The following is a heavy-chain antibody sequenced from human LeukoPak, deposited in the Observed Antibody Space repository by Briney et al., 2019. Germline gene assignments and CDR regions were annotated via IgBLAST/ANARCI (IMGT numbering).Heavy chain of an antibody. V-gene: IGHV3-13*01. CDR1: GLTFSSYD. D-gene: IGHD1-1*01. CDR2: ICATGDT. J-gene: IGHJ3*02. CDR3: VLGAYWNDDKNAFHI. Sequence: GGSLRLSCAASGLTFSSYDMHWVRQAAGKGVDWVSSICATGDTYYTDSVKGRFTISRENAKKSLYLQVSSLRVEDTAVYFCVLGAYWNDDKNAFHIWGPGTKVTVSS.